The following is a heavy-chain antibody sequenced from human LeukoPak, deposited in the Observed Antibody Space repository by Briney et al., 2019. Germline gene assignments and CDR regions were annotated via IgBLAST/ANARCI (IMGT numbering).Heavy chain of an antibody. CDR3: AQASSYTEAIRYNPSWFGP. J-gene: IGHJ5*02. V-gene: IGHV4-34*01. CDR1: GGPLSGFF. CDR2: INDGGRT. Sequence: SETLSLTCANYGGPLSGFFWSWIRQPPGKGLEWIGEINDGGRTNYNPSLQSRVTISIDTSKNQFSLKLTSVTAADPAVYYCAQASSYTEAIRYNPSWFGPWGQGTLVTVSS. D-gene: IGHD3-10*01.